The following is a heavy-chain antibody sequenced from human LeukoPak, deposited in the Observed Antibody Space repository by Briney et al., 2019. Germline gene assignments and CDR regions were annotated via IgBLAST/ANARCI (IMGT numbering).Heavy chain of an antibody. V-gene: IGHV4-39*01. Sequence: KPSETLSLTCTVSGGSISSSSYYWGWIRQPPGKGPEWIGSIYYSGSTHYNPSLKSRVTISVDTSKNQFSLKLSSVTAADTAVYYCARSRQYQLLGWFDPWGQGTLVTVSS. CDR1: GGSISSSSYY. J-gene: IGHJ5*02. CDR2: IYYSGST. CDR3: ARSRQYQLLGWFDP. D-gene: IGHD2-2*01.